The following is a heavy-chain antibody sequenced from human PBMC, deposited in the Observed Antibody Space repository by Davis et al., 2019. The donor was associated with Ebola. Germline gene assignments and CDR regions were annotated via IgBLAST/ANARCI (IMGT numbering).Heavy chain of an antibody. CDR2: IDSDGSRT. D-gene: IGHD3-22*01. V-gene: IGHV3-74*01. Sequence: GESLKISCAASGFTFSRYWMHWVRQAPGKGLVWVSRIDSDGSRTNYADSVKGRFTISRDNAKNTVYLQMNSLKAEDTAVYYCTRDFDRVREWGQGTLVTVSS. CDR3: TRDFDRVRE. J-gene: IGHJ4*02. CDR1: GFTFSRYW.